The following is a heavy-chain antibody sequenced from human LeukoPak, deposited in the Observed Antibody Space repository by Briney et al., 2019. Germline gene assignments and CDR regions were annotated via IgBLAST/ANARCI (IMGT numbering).Heavy chain of an antibody. V-gene: IGHV4-61*01. CDR2: IYYSGST. J-gene: IGHJ6*02. CDR1: GGSVSSGSYY. Sequence: PSETLSLTCTVSGGSVSSGSYYWSWIRQPPGKGLEWIGYIYYSGSTNYNPSLKGRVTISVDTSKNQFSLKLSSVTAADTAVYYCARDRGDIADYYYGMDVWGQGTTVTVSS. D-gene: IGHD2-15*01. CDR3: ARDRGDIADYYYGMDV.